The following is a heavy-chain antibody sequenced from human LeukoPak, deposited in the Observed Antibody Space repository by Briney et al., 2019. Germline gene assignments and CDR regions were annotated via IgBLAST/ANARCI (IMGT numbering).Heavy chain of an antibody. CDR2: IFNGGST. Sequence: GGSLRLSCAASGFTFSTYSMNWVRQAPGKGLEWVSVIFNGGSTYYADSVKGRFTISRDISKNTLYLQMNSLRAEDTAVYYCATPIVGFTYDEHFQHWGQGTLVTVSS. CDR1: GFTFSTYS. CDR3: ATPIVGFTYDEHFQH. J-gene: IGHJ1*01. D-gene: IGHD1-26*01. V-gene: IGHV3-53*01.